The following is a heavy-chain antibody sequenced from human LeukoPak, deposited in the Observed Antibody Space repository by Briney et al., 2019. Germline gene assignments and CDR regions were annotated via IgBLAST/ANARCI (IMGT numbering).Heavy chain of an antibody. CDR2: ISSTSSYT. Sequence: GGSLRLSCAASGFTFSDYYMSWIRQAPGKGLEWVSYISSTSSYTNYADSVKGRFTISRGNAKNSLYLQMNSLRADDTAVYYCARDSMVREKLLDYWGQGALVTVSS. D-gene: IGHD3-10*01. CDR3: ARDSMVREKLLDY. CDR1: GFTFSDYY. V-gene: IGHV3-11*05. J-gene: IGHJ4*02.